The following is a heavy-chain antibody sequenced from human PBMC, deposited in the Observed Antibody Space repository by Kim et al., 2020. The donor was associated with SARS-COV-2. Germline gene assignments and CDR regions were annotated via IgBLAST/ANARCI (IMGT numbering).Heavy chain of an antibody. V-gene: IGHV3-30*01. Sequence: ADYVKGRFTISRDNSKNTLYLQMNSLRAEDTAVYYCAVAGSGSYLRYFDYWGQGTLVTVSS. D-gene: IGHD3-10*01. CDR3: AVAGSGSYLRYFDY. J-gene: IGHJ4*02.